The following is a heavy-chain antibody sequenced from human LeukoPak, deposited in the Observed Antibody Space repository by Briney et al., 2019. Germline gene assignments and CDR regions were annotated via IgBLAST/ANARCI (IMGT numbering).Heavy chain of an antibody. CDR3: ARTMRPILTGYYSLDY. J-gene: IGHJ4*02. CDR1: GFTFSSYG. D-gene: IGHD3-9*01. Sequence: GESLKISCAASGFTFSSYGMHWVRQAPGKGLEWVAVIWYDGSNKYYADSVKGRFTISRDNSKNTLYLQMNSLRAEDTAVYYCARTMRPILTGYYSLDYWGQGTLVTVSS. CDR2: IWYDGSNK. V-gene: IGHV3-33*01.